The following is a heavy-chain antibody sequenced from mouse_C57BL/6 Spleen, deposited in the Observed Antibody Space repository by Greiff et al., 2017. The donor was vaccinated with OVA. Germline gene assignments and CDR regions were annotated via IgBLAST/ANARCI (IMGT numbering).Heavy chain of an antibody. J-gene: IGHJ4*01. CDR2: ISPGGSYT. CDR3: ARPCGNYVDYAMDY. CDR1: GFTFTSYA. D-gene: IGHD2-1*01. V-gene: IGHV5-4*01. Sequence: DVQLLQSGGGLVKPGGSLKLSCAASGFTFTSYAMPWVRQTPEQRLEWVATISPGGSYTYYPDNVKGRFTISRDKAKNTLYLQMSHLTSEDTAMYYCARPCGNYVDYAMDYWGQGTSVTVSS.